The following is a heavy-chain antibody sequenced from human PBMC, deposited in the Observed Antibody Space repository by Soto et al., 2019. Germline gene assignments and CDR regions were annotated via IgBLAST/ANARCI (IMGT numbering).Heavy chain of an antibody. Sequence: SETLSLTCTVSGGSISSGGYYWSWIRQHPGKGLEWIGYIYYSGSTYYNPSLRSRVTISVDTSKNQFSLKLTSVTAADTAVYYCARGALAGNDLDDWGQGTVVTVSS. CDR2: IYYSGST. J-gene: IGHJ4*01. CDR3: ARGALAGNDLDD. CDR1: GGSISSGGYY. V-gene: IGHV4-31*03. D-gene: IGHD3-3*01.